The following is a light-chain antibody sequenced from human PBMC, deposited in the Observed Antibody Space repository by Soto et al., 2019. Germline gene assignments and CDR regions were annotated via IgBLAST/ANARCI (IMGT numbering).Light chain of an antibody. CDR2: GAF. V-gene: IGKV3D-15*01. J-gene: IGKJ5*01. CDR1: QSVSTS. CDR3: QQYNNWPS. Sequence: EVVLTQSPGTLSLSPGERATLSCRASQSVSTSFLAWYQQKPGQAPRLLIYGAFSRATGIPARFSGSGSGTEFTLTIRSLQSEDFAVYFCQQYNNWPSFGQGTRLEIK.